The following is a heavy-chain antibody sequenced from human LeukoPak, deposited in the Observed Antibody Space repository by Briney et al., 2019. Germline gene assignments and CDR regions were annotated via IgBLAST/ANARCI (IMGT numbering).Heavy chain of an antibody. J-gene: IGHJ4*02. CDR3: ARQGYSYGLPIDY. D-gene: IGHD5-18*01. CDR1: GGSISSYC. Sequence: SETLSLTCTVSGGSISSYCWSWILQPPGRGLEWIGYIYYSGSTNYNPSLKSRVTISVDTSKNQFSLKLSSVTAADTAVYYCARQGYSYGLPIDYWGQGTLVTVSS. V-gene: IGHV4-59*08. CDR2: IYYSGST.